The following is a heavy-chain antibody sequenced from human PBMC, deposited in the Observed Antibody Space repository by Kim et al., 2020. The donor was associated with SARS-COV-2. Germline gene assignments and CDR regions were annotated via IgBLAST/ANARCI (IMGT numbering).Heavy chain of an antibody. CDR3: AKDRLIQLWFDYYYGMDV. Sequence: GGSLRLSCAASGFTFSSYGMHWVRQAPGKGLEWVAVISYDGSNKYYADSVKGRFTISRDNSKNTLYLQMNSLRAEDTAVYYCAKDRLIQLWFDYYYGMDVWGQGTPVTVSS. D-gene: IGHD5-18*01. CDR2: ISYDGSNK. CDR1: GFTFSSYG. V-gene: IGHV3-30*18. J-gene: IGHJ6*02.